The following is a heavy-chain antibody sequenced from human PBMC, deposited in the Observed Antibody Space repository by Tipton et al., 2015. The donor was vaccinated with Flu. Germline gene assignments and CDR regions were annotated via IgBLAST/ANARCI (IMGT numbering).Heavy chain of an antibody. D-gene: IGHD3-16*01. J-gene: IGHJ4*02. CDR3: ARSSSAYDYVWGGSYYFDF. V-gene: IGHV4-34*01. Sequence: TLSLTCAVYGGSFSAYYWSWIRQPPGKGLEWVGEINHSGTTNYNPSLTSRVTISADTSKKQFSLKLTSVTAADTAVYYCARSSSAYDYVWGGSYYFDFWGQGTLVTVSS. CDR2: INHSGTT. CDR1: GGSFSAYY.